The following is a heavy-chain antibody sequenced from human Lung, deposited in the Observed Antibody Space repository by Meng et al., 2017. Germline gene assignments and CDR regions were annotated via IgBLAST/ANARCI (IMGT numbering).Heavy chain of an antibody. D-gene: IGHD4-11*01. V-gene: IGHV4-34*01. CDR2: INHSGST. J-gene: IGHJ4*02. CDR1: GGSLSDYY. CDR3: ARGPTTMAHDFDY. Sequence: QVQLQQWGAGLLKPSETLSLTCVVSGGSLSDYYWSWIRQHPGKGLEWIGEINHSGSTNYNPSLESRATISVDTSQNNLSLKLSSVTAADSAVYYCARGPTTMAHDFDYWGQGTLVTVSS.